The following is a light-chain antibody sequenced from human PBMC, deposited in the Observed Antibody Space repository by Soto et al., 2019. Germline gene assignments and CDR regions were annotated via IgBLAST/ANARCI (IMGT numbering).Light chain of an antibody. V-gene: IGKV1-6*01. CDR3: LQDYDFPHT. J-gene: IGKJ2*01. Sequence: AIQMTQSPPSLSASVCDRVIITCRASQDIRVDVGWLQQRPGHAPNLLIYAASTLHTGVPSTFTGSGSGTDFTLTINDLQPEDVATYLCLQDYDFPHTFGQRTKLDI. CDR2: AAS. CDR1: QDIRVD.